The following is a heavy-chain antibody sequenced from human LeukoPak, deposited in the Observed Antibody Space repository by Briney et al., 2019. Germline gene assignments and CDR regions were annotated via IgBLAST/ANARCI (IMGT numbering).Heavy chain of an antibody. CDR3: ARVPKAAAGDDYYYGLDV. J-gene: IGHJ6*02. CDR2: INPSGGST. Sequence: ASVKVSFKASGYTFTSYYMHWVRQAPGQGLEWMGIINPSGGSTSYAQKFQGRVTMTRDTSTSTVYMELSSLRSEDTAVYYCARVPKAAAGDDYYYGLDVWGQGTTVTVSS. D-gene: IGHD6-13*01. CDR1: GYTFTSYY. V-gene: IGHV1-46*01.